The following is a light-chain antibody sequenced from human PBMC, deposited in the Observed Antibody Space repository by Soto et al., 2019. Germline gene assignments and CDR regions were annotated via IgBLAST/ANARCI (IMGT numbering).Light chain of an antibody. V-gene: IGKV3-15*01. CDR1: QSGSSN. CDR3: QKYNNWPYT. CDR2: GPS. J-gene: IGKJ2*01. Sequence: EIVMTQSPATLSVSPGERATLSSRASQSGSSNLAWYQQKPGQVPRLLIYGPSTRATGIPARFSGSRSGTEFTLTISSLQSEDFAVYYCQKYNNWPYTFGQGTKPEIK.